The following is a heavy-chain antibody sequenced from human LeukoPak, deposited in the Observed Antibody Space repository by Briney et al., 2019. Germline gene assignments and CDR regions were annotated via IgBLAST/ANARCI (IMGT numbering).Heavy chain of an antibody. V-gene: IGHV1-24*01. CDR3: ATSGWELRTHAFDI. J-gene: IGHJ3*02. D-gene: IGHD4-23*01. CDR1: GYTLTELS. Sequence: ASVKVSCKVSGYTLTELSMHWVRQAPGKGLEWMGGFDPEDGETIYAQKFQGRVTMTEDTSTDTAYMELSSLRSEDTAVYYCATSGWELRTHAFDIWGQGTMVTVSS. CDR2: FDPEDGET.